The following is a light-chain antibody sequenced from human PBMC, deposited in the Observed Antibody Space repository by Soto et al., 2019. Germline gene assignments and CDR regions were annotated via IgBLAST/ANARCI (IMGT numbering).Light chain of an antibody. CDR2: DVN. J-gene: IGLJ1*01. CDR1: SSDVGTYNY. Sequence: QSALTQPASVSGSPGQSVTISCTGTSSDVGTYNYVSWHQQHPGKAPKLMIYDVNNRPSGISIRFSGSKSGNTASLTISGLQAEDEADYYCSSYLGSSTYVFGTGTKVTVL. CDR3: SSYLGSSTYV. V-gene: IGLV2-14*03.